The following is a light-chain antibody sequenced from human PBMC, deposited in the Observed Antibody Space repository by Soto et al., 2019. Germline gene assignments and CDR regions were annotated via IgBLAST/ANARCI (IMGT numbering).Light chain of an antibody. J-gene: IGKJ2*01. CDR3: QQSYSTPYT. V-gene: IGKV1-39*01. CDR2: AAS. Sequence: IQMTQSPSSLSASVGDRVTITCRASQSISSYLNWYQQKPGKAPKLLIYAASSLQSGVPSRFSGSGSGTDFTLNSSSLQPEDFATYYCQQSYSTPYTFGQGTKLEIK. CDR1: QSISSY.